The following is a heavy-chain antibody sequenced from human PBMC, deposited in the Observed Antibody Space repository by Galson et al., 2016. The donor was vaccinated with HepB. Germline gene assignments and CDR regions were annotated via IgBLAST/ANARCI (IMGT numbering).Heavy chain of an antibody. CDR3: AKGYRSGGSCYHVDH. CDR1: GFTFSNFA. D-gene: IGHD2-15*01. V-gene: IGHV3-33*06. CDR2: IWYDGTSK. J-gene: IGHJ5*02. Sequence: SLRLSCAASGFTFSNFAMHWVRQAPGKGLEWVAVIWYDGTSKYYVDSVKGRFTISRDNSKNTVYLQINSLAAEDTAVYYCAKGYRSGGSCYHVDHWGQGT.